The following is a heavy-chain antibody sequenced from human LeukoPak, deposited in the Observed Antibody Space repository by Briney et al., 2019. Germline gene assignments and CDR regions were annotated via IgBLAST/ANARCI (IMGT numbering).Heavy chain of an antibody. V-gene: IGHV1-69*05. CDR1: GGTFSSYA. J-gene: IGHJ4*02. D-gene: IGHD3-22*01. CDR3: ARGRGMIVVPRPTRAKRDTRGGNDY. CDR2: IIPIFGTA. Sequence: SVKVSCKASGGTFSSYAISWVRQAPGQGLEWMGGIIPIFGTANYAQKFQGRVTMTRNTSISTAYMELSSLRSEDTAVYYCARGRGMIVVPRPTRAKRDTRGGNDYWGQGTLVTVSS.